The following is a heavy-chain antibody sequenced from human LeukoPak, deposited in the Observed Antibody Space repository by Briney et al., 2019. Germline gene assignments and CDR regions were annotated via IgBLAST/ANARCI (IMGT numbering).Heavy chain of an antibody. Sequence: GASVKVSCKASGYTFTSYGISWVRQAPGQGLEWMGWINPNSGGTNYAQKFQGRVTMTRDTSISTAYMELSRLRSDDTAVYYCAILYDFDYWGQGTLVTVSS. D-gene: IGHD3-16*01. CDR1: GYTFTSYG. V-gene: IGHV1-2*02. CDR2: INPNSGGT. J-gene: IGHJ4*02. CDR3: AILYDFDY.